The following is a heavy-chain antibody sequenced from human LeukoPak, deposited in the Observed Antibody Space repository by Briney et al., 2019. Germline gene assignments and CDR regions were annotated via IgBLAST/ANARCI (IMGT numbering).Heavy chain of an antibody. D-gene: IGHD2-2*01. CDR2: IYHSGST. CDR3: ARHKRRIVVVPAAGFDY. Sequence: SETLSLTCAVSGGSISSGGYSWSWIRQPPGKGLEWIGYIYHSGSTYYNPSLKSRVTISVDRSKNQFSLKLSSVTAADTAVYYCARHKRRIVVVPAAGFDYWGQGTLVTVSS. CDR1: GGSISSGGYS. J-gene: IGHJ4*02. V-gene: IGHV4-30-2*01.